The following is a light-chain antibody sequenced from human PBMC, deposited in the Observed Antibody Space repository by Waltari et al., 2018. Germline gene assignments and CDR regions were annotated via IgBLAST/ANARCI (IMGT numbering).Light chain of an antibody. V-gene: IGLV6-57*04. J-gene: IGLJ3*02. Sequence: NFMLTQPHSVSESPVKTVTISCTRSSGSIASNFVQWYQQRPGSAPTTVIYEDDQRPSGVPERCSGSIDSSSNSASLTISGLETEDEADYYCQSYDTSNWVFGGGTKLTVL. CDR2: EDD. CDR1: SGSIASNF. CDR3: QSYDTSNWV.